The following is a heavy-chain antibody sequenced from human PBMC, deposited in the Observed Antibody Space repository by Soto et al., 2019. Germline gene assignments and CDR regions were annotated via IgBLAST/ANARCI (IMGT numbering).Heavy chain of an antibody. V-gene: IGHV4-34*01. CDR1: GGSFSGYY. D-gene: IGHD1-26*01. CDR3: ARLDTAKVGATRPFDY. Sequence: SETLSLTCAVYGGSFSGYYWSWIRQPPGKGLEWIGEINHSGSTNYNPSLKSRVTISVDTSKNQFSLKLGSVTAADTAVYYCARLDTAKVGATRPFDYWGQGTLVTVSS. CDR2: INHSGST. J-gene: IGHJ4*02.